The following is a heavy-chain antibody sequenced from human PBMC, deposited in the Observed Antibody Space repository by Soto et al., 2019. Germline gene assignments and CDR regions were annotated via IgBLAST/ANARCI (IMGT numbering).Heavy chain of an antibody. CDR3: ARDEGITVAGAESYYYGMDV. Sequence: SETLSLTCTVSGGSISSYYWSWIRQPPGKGLEWIGYIYYSGSTNYNPSLKSRVTISVDTSKNQFSLKLSSVAAADTAVYYCARDEGITVAGAESYYYGMDVWGQGTTVTVSS. J-gene: IGHJ6*02. CDR1: GGSISSYY. V-gene: IGHV4-59*01. CDR2: IYYSGST. D-gene: IGHD6-19*01.